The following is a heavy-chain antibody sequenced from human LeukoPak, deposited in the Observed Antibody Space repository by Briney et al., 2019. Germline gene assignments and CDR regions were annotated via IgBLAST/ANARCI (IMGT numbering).Heavy chain of an antibody. J-gene: IGHJ6*02. CDR3: ARDSTVVAAAGFYYYYGMDV. Sequence: GGSLRLSCAASGLTFSDYYMSWIRQAPGKGLEWVSYISSSGSTIYYADSVKGRFTISRDNAKNSLYLQMNSLRAEDTAVYYCARDSTVVAAAGFYYYYGMDVWGQGTTVTVSS. CDR2: ISSSGSTI. CDR1: GLTFSDYY. V-gene: IGHV3-11*01. D-gene: IGHD6-13*01.